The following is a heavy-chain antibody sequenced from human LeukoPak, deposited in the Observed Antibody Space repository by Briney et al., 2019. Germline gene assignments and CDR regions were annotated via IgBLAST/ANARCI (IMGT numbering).Heavy chain of an antibody. V-gene: IGHV4-38-2*02. D-gene: IGHD3-22*01. Sequence: PSETLSLTCTVSGYSISSGYYWGWIRQPPGKGLEWIGRIYHSGSTSHNPSLKSRVTVSVDTSKNQFSLQLSSVTAADTAVYYCARDSGHYYDSSGYYYFDYWGQGTLVTVSS. CDR3: ARDSGHYYDSSGYYYFDY. CDR1: GYSISSGYY. CDR2: IYHSGST. J-gene: IGHJ4*02.